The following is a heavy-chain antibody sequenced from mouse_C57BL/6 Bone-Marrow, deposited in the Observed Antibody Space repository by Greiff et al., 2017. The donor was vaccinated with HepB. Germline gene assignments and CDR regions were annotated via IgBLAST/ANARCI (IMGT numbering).Heavy chain of an antibody. V-gene: IGHV1-22*01. Sequence: ECQLQQSGAELVKGGASGKMSCKASGYTFSDYNMHWVKQMHGKSLEWIGYINPNNGGTSYNQKFKGKATLTVNKSSSTAYMELRSLTSEDSAVYYCAREQPYYYAMDYWGQGTSVTVSS. D-gene: IGHD6-1*01. CDR3: AREQPYYYAMDY. CDR2: INPNNGGT. J-gene: IGHJ4*01. CDR1: GYTFSDYN.